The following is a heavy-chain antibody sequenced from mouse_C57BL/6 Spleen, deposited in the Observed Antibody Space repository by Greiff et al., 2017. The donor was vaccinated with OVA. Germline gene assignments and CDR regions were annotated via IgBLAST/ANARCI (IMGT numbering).Heavy chain of an antibody. CDR3: ARGDDGYYLDY. J-gene: IGHJ4*01. CDR1: GFTFSDYG. V-gene: IGHV5-17*01. Sequence: EVQLVESGVGLVKPGGSLKLSCAASGFTFSDYGMHWVRQAPEKGLEWVAYISRGSSTIYYADTVKGRFTISRDNAKNTLFLQITSLRSEDTAVYYCARGDDGYYLDYWGQGTSVTVSS. CDR2: ISRGSSTI. D-gene: IGHD2-3*01.